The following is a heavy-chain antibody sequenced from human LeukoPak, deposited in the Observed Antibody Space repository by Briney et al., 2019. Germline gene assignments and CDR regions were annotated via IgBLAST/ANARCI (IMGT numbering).Heavy chain of an antibody. CDR3: AREVWYRYDWYFDL. J-gene: IGHJ2*01. V-gene: IGHV3-7*01. Sequence: GGSLRLSCAASGFTFSSYWMSWVRQAPGKGLEWVANIKQDGSEKYYVDPVKGRFTISRDNAKNSLYLQMSSLRAEDTAVYYCAREVWYRYDWYFDLWGRGTLVTVSS. CDR2: IKQDGSEK. D-gene: IGHD5-18*01. CDR1: GFTFSSYW.